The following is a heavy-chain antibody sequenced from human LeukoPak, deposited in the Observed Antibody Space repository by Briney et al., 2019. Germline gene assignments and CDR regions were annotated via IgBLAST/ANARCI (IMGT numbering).Heavy chain of an antibody. J-gene: IGHJ5*02. Sequence: SETLSLTCAAYGGSFSGYYWSWIRQPPGKGLEWIGEINHSGSTNYNPSLKSRVTISVDTPKNQFSLKLSSVTAADTAVYYCARGPWFDPWGQGTLVTVSS. CDR1: GGSFSGYY. CDR3: ARGPWFDP. CDR2: INHSGST. V-gene: IGHV4-34*01.